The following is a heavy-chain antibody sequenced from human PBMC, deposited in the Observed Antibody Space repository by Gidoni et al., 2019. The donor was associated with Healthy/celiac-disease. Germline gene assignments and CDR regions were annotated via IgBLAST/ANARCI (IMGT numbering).Heavy chain of an antibody. V-gene: IGHV3-66*01. CDR2: IYSGGST. CDR3: AREARAGHIDY. CDR1: VFTVSSNY. D-gene: IGHD6-13*01. Sequence: EVQLVESGGGLVQPGGSLRLSCSASVFTVSSNYMSWVRQAPGKGLEWVSVIYSGGSTYYADSVKGRFTISRDNSKNTLYLQMNSLRAEDTAVYYCAREARAGHIDYWGQGTLVTVSS. J-gene: IGHJ4*02.